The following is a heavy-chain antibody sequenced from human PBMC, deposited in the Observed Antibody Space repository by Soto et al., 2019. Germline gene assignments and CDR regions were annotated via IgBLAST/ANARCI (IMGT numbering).Heavy chain of an antibody. CDR3: ARDGGRDCSGGSCYRRGWFDP. CDR2: IYYSGST. D-gene: IGHD2-15*01. V-gene: IGHV4-61*01. CDR1: GGSVSSGSYY. Sequence: SETLSLTCTVSGGSVSSGSYYWSWIRQPPGKGLEWIGYIYYSGSTNYNPSLKSRVTISVDTSKNQFSLKLSSVTAADTAVYYCARDGGRDCSGGSCYRRGWFDPWGQGTLVTVSS. J-gene: IGHJ5*02.